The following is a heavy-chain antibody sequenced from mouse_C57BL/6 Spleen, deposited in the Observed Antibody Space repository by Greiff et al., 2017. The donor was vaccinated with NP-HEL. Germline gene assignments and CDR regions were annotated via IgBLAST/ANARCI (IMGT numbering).Heavy chain of an antibody. CDR3: ARQFGGYYFDY. V-gene: IGHV1-50*01. CDR2: IDPSDSYT. Sequence: QVQLQQPGAELVKPGASVKLSCKASGYTFTSYWMQWVKQRPGQGLEWIGEIDPSDSYTNYNQKFKGKATLTVDTSSSPAYMQLSSLTSEDSAVYYCARQFGGYYFDYWGQGTTLTVSS. CDR1: GYTFTSYW. J-gene: IGHJ2*01. D-gene: IGHD1-1*02.